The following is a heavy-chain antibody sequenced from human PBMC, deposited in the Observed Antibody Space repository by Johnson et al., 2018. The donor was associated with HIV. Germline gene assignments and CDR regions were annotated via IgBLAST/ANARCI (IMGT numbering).Heavy chain of an antibody. CDR1: GFTFSSYG. CDR3: ARGEDGVDAFDI. V-gene: IGHV3-30*19. D-gene: IGHD4-17*01. J-gene: IGHJ3*02. Sequence: QVQLVESGGGVVQPGGSLRLSCAASGFTFSSYGMHWVRQAPGKGLEWVAVISYDGSNKYYADSVKGRFTISRDNSKNTLYLQMNSLRAEDTAVYYCARGEDGVDAFDIWGQGTMVTVSS. CDR2: ISYDGSNK.